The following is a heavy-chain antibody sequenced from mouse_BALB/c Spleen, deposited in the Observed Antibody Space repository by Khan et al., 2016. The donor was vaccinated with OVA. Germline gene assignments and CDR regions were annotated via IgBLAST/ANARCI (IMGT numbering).Heavy chain of an antibody. D-gene: IGHD2-3*01. CDR2: FYPGSGTI. CDR1: GYTFTEFI. Sequence: QVQLQQSGAELVKPGASVKMSCKASGYTFTEFIIHWVKKRSGQGLEWIGWFYPGSGTIKYNEKFKDKATLTADKSSSPVYMEFSRLTSEDAAVYYCARHEDGNDGYYDYAMDYWGQGTSVTVSS. V-gene: IGHV1-62-2*01. CDR3: ARHEDGNDGYYDYAMDY. J-gene: IGHJ4*01.